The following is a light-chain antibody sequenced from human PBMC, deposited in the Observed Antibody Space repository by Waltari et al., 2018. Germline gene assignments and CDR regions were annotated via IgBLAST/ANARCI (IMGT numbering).Light chain of an antibody. CDR1: SSDVGTYNF. CDR2: EVI. Sequence: QSALTQPAYVSGSPGQSITISCTGTSSDVGTYNFISWYQHHPGKAPHLMIYEVIKRPSGVSNRFSGSKSGNTASLTISGLQDEDEADYYCCSYAGTDTVIIFGGGTKVTVL. CDR3: CSYAGTDTVII. J-gene: IGLJ2*01. V-gene: IGLV2-23*02.